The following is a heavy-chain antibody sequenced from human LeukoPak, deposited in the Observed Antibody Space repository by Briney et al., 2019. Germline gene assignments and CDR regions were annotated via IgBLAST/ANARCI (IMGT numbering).Heavy chain of an antibody. D-gene: IGHD1-26*01. CDR2: INQAGNPT. Sequence: QTGGSLRLSCATSGFIFSNYFMTWVRQAPGKGLEWVANINQAGNPTAYLDSVKGRFTISRDNAKNSLYLQMNSLTTEDTAVYYCAKFAEPSTTIDYWGQGTLVAVSS. CDR3: AKFAEPSTTIDY. J-gene: IGHJ4*02. CDR1: GFIFSNYF. V-gene: IGHV3-7*01.